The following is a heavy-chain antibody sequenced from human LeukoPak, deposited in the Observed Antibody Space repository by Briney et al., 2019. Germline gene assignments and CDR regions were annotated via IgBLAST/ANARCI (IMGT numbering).Heavy chain of an antibody. CDR3: ARDVYSNFYFDY. Sequence: ASVKVSCKASGYTFTGYYMHWVRQAPGQGLEWMGWINPNSGGTNYAQKFQGRVTTTRDTSISTAYMELSRLRSDDTAVYYCARDVYSNFYFDYWGQGTLVTVSS. D-gene: IGHD4-11*01. CDR1: GYTFTGYY. J-gene: IGHJ4*02. CDR2: INPNSGGT. V-gene: IGHV1-2*02.